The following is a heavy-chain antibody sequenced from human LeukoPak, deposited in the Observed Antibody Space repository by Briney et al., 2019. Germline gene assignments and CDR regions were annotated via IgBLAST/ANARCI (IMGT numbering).Heavy chain of an antibody. Sequence: SETLSLTCTVSGGSISSYYWSWIRQPPGKGLEWIGYIYYSGSTNYNPSLKSRVTISVDTSKNQFSLKLSSVIAADTAVYYCARALRRNIGSGWYRLDYWGQGTLVTVSS. CDR1: GGSISSYY. J-gene: IGHJ4*02. D-gene: IGHD6-19*01. CDR3: ARALRRNIGSGWYRLDY. V-gene: IGHV4-59*01. CDR2: IYYSGST.